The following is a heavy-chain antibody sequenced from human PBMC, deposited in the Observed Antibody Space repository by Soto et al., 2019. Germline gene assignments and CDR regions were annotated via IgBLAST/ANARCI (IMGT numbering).Heavy chain of an antibody. Sequence: GGSLRLSCAASGFTFSSYGMHWARQAPGKGLEWVAVIWYDGSNKYYADSVKGRFTISRDNSKNTLYLQMNSLRAEDTAVYYCARVGKDILTGYVSYYYMDVWGKGTTVTVSS. CDR2: IWYDGSNK. D-gene: IGHD3-9*01. J-gene: IGHJ6*03. CDR3: ARVGKDILTGYVSYYYMDV. CDR1: GFTFSSYG. V-gene: IGHV3-33*01.